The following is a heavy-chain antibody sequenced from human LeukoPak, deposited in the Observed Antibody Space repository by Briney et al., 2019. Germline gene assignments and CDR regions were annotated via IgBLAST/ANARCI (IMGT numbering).Heavy chain of an antibody. CDR2: ISADNGNT. J-gene: IGHJ4*02. V-gene: IGHV1-18*01. CDR3: ARARIEMATILSPLYYFDY. D-gene: IGHD5-24*01. Sequence: RASVKVSCKASGYTFNSHGISWVRQAPGQGLEWMGWISADNGNTDYAQRFQGRVTMTTDTSTSTAYMELRSLRSDDTAVYYCARARIEMATILSPLYYFDYWGQGTLVTVSS. CDR1: GYTFNSHG.